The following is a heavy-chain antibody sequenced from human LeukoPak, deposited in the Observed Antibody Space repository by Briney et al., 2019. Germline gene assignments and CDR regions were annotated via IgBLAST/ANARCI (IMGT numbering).Heavy chain of an antibody. CDR1: GGSFSGYY. V-gene: IGHV4-34*01. CDR2: INHSGST. CDR3: ARASPDRGGLWFGESYYYFDY. D-gene: IGHD3-10*01. Sequence: SETLSLTCAVYGGSFSGYYWSWIRQPPGKGLEWIGEINHSGSTNYNPSLKSRVTISVDTSKNQFSLKLSSVTAVDTAVYYCARASPDRGGLWFGESYYYFDYWGQGTLVTVSS. J-gene: IGHJ4*02.